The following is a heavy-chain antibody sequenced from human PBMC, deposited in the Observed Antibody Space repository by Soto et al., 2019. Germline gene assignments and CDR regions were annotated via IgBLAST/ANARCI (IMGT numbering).Heavy chain of an antibody. CDR3: AREDLCTTGTCLLLRRKPNYFDS. D-gene: IGHD2-8*01. CDR2: LSHNGDSF. CDR1: GFSFCDYY. J-gene: IGHJ4*02. Sequence: QVQLVASGGGLVKPGESLRVSCTASGFSFCDYYMSWIRQAPGKGLEWISYLSHNGDSFYYADSVKGRCTVSRDNSKNSLFLQMDNLRAEDTAVYYCAREDLCTTGTCLLLRRKPNYFDSWGPGTQVTVS. V-gene: IGHV3-11*01.